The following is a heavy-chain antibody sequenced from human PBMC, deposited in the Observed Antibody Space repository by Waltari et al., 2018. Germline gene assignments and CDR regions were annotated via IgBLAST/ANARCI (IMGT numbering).Heavy chain of an antibody. Sequence: QVQLVQSGAAVKTLGASVRVSCQASAYSFSDHYMHWLRQAPGQGLEWVGWISPNNGDTNDAQRFQGWVTMTSDSSISTADMELNRLRSDDTAVYYCARGGYSYGYGMDVWGQGTTVIVSS. D-gene: IGHD5-12*01. V-gene: IGHV1-2*04. CDR2: ISPNNGDT. J-gene: IGHJ6*02. CDR3: ARGGYSYGYGMDV. CDR1: AYSFSDHY.